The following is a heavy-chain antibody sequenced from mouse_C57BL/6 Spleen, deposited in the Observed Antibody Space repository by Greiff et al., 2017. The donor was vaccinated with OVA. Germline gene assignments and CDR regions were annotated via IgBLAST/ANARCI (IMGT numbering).Heavy chain of an antibody. J-gene: IGHJ4*01. Sequence: EVQVVESGGGLVKPGGSLKLSCAASGFTFSDYGMHWVRQAPEKGLEWVAYISSGSSTIYYADTVKGRFTISRDNAKNTLFLQMTSLRSEDTAMYYCASISTTGNYYAMDYWGQGTSVTVSS. D-gene: IGHD2-4*01. V-gene: IGHV5-17*01. CDR3: ASISTTGNYYAMDY. CDR1: GFTFSDYG. CDR2: ISSGSSTI.